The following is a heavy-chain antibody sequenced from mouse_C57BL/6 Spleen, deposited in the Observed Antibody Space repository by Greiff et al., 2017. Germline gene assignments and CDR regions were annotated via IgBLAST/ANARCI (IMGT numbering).Heavy chain of an antibody. V-gene: IGHV7-3*01. CDR2: IRNNANCYTT. J-gene: IGHJ2*01. CDR1: GFTFTDYY. Sequence: EVQVVEPGGGLVQPGGSLSLSCAASGFTFTDYYMSWVRQPPGKALEWLGFIRNNANCYTTEYRASVKGRFTIARYNSQSILYLQMTALRAEDSATYYCARYYFDYWGQGTTLTVSS. CDR3: ARYYFDY.